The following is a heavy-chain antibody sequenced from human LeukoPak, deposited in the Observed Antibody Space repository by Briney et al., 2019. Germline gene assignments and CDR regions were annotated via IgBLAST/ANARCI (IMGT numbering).Heavy chain of an antibody. CDR2: IIPIFGTA. Sequence: SVKVSCKASGGAFSSYAISWVRQAPGQGLEWMGGIIPIFGTANYAQKFQGRVTITTDESTSTAYMELSSLRAEDTAVYYCASGYHYYYYMDVWGKGTTVTVSS. CDR3: ASGYHYYYYMDV. D-gene: IGHD6-13*01. CDR1: GGAFSSYA. V-gene: IGHV1-69*05. J-gene: IGHJ6*03.